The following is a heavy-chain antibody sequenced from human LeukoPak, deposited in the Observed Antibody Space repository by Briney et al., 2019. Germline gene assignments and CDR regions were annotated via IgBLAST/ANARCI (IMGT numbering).Heavy chain of an antibody. V-gene: IGHV3-23*01. CDR2: ISGSGGST. CDR1: GFTFSNYA. Sequence: PGGSLRLSCAASGFTFSNYAMSWVRQAPGKGLEWVSAISGSGGSTYYADSVKGRFTISRDNSKNTLYLQMNSLRAEDTAVYYCAKAAEDIVVVVAATNYWGQGTLVTVSS. J-gene: IGHJ4*02. D-gene: IGHD2-15*01. CDR3: AKAAEDIVVVVAATNY.